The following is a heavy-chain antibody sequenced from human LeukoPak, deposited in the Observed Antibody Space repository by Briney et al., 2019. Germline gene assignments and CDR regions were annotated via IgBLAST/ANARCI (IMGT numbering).Heavy chain of an antibody. J-gene: IGHJ5*02. CDR1: EFTFSSYW. CDR3: ATYYYGSGILGNEVFDP. Sequence: GGSLRLSCAASEFTFSSYWMSWVRQAPGKGLEWVANIKQDRSEKYYVDSVKGRFTISRDNAKNSLYLQMNSLRAEDTAVYYCATYYYGSGILGNEVFDPWGQGTLVTVSS. D-gene: IGHD3-10*01. V-gene: IGHV3-7*01. CDR2: IKQDRSEK.